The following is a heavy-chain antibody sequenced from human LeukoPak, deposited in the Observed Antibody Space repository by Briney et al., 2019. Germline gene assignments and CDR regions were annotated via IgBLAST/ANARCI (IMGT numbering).Heavy chain of an antibody. J-gene: IGHJ3*02. V-gene: IGHV4-34*01. D-gene: IGHD3-3*01. CDR3: AGGTDYDFWSGYYTIGAFDI. Sequence: SEILSLTCAVYGGSFSGYYWSWIRQPPGKGLEWIGEINHSGSTNYNPSLKSRVTISVDTSKNQFSLKLSSVTAADTAVYYCAGGTDYDFWSGYYTIGAFDIWGQGTMVTVSS. CDR2: INHSGST. CDR1: GGSFSGYY.